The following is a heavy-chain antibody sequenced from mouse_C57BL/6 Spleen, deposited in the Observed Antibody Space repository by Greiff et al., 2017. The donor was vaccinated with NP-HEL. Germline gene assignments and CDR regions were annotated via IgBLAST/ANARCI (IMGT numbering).Heavy chain of an antibody. D-gene: IGHD2-1*01. Sequence: EVQVVESGGDSVKPGGSLKLSCAASGFTFSSYGMSWVRQTPDKRLEWVATISSGGSYTYYPDSVKGRFTISRDNAKNTLYLQMSSLKSEDTAMYYCARLDGNYPYYYAMDYWGQGTSVTVSS. CDR2: ISSGGSYT. CDR3: ARLDGNYPYYYAMDY. V-gene: IGHV5-6*01. CDR1: GFTFSSYG. J-gene: IGHJ4*01.